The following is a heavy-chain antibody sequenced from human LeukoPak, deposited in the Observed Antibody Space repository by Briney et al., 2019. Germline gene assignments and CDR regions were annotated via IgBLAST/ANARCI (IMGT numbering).Heavy chain of an antibody. Sequence: PSESLSLTCAVYGGTFSGYYWSWIRQPPGKGLEWVAVISYDGSNKYYADSVKGRFTISRDNSKNTLYLQMNSLRAEDTAVYYCARDAYPLSSGWCPDYWGQGTLVTVSS. D-gene: IGHD6-19*01. J-gene: IGHJ4*02. CDR2: ISYDGSNK. V-gene: IGHV3-30-3*01. CDR1: GGTFSGYY. CDR3: ARDAYPLSSGWCPDY.